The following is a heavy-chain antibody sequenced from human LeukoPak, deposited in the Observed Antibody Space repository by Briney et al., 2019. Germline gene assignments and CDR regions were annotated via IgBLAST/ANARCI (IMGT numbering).Heavy chain of an antibody. CDR3: AKDEGWELKGYYLDY. CDR1: GFTFSTFA. Sequence: PGESLRLSCAASGFTFSTFAMSWVRQAPGKGLEWVSTIGNSAGYTYYADSVKGRFTISRDNSKNTLYLQMNSLRAGDTAVYYCAKDEGWELKGYYLDYWSQGILVTVSS. D-gene: IGHD1-26*01. V-gene: IGHV3-23*01. CDR2: IGNSAGYT. J-gene: IGHJ4*02.